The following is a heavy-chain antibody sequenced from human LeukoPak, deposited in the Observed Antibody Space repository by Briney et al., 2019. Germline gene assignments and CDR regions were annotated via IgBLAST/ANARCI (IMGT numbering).Heavy chain of an antibody. Sequence: ASVKVSCKASGYDFTSVGITWVRRAPGQGLEWMGWINPNSGGTNSAQKFQGRVTMTRDTSISTAYMELSRLTSDDTAVYYCARHPYSGSYHFDYWGQGTLVTVPS. J-gene: IGHJ4*02. D-gene: IGHD1-26*01. CDR2: INPNSGGT. V-gene: IGHV1-2*02. CDR1: GYDFTSVG. CDR3: ARHPYSGSYHFDY.